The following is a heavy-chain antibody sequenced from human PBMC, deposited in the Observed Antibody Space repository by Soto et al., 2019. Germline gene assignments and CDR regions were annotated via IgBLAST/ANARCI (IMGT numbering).Heavy chain of an antibody. CDR3: AKWGGWYPYYYELDV. V-gene: IGHV3-23*01. D-gene: IGHD6-19*01. J-gene: IGHJ6*02. Sequence: GGSLRLSCAASGFSFGGYAMSGVCQAKGRGLDWVSGISGSADTGGSTYYADSVKGRFIISRDNSKNTLYLQMHSLRAEDTAVYYCAKWGGWYPYYYELDVWGQGTTVTVSS. CDR1: GFSFGGYA. CDR2: ISGSADTGGST.